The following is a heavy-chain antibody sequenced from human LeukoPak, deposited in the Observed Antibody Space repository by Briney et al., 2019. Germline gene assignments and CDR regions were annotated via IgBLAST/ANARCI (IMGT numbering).Heavy chain of an antibody. CDR1: GGSVSSYY. J-gene: IGHJ4*02. Sequence: SETLSLTCTVSGGSVSSYYWSWIRQPAGKGLEWIGRIYTSGSTKNNPSLKSRVTISVDTSKNQFSLKMNSVTAADTAVYYCARPLGRRSDRSLEYWGQGILVTVSS. V-gene: IGHV4-4*07. CDR2: IYTSGST. CDR3: ARPLGRRSDRSLEY. D-gene: IGHD1-26*01.